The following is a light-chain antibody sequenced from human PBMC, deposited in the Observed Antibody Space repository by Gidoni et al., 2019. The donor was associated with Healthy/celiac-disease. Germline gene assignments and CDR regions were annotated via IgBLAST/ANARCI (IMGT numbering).Light chain of an antibody. CDR3: QQYYSSWT. CDR2: WAS. V-gene: IGKV4-1*01. J-gene: IGKJ1*01. Sequence: DIVMTQSPDSLAVSLGERATINCKSSQSVLYSSNNKYYLAWYQQKPGQPPKLLIYWASTRESGVPDRCSGSGSGTDFTLTISSLQAEDVAVYYCQQYYSSWTFGQGTKVEIK. CDR1: QSVLYSSNNKYY.